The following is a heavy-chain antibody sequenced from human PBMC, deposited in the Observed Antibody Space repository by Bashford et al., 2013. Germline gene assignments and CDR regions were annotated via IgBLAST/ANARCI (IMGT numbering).Heavy chain of an antibody. D-gene: IGHD1-26*01. Sequence: SETLSLTCTVSGVSFANYYWNWIRQPAGKGLEWVGRIYVSGRTNYNPSLGSRITMSLDTSKKQFSLRLNSVTAADTAVYYCARGSRHVWELLHYWGQGTLVTVSS. CDR1: GVSFANYY. J-gene: IGHJ4*02. CDR2: IYVSGRT. V-gene: IGHV4-4*07. CDR3: ARGSRHVWELLHY.